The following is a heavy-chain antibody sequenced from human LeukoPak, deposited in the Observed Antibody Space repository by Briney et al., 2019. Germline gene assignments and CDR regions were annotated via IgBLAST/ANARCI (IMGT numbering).Heavy chain of an antibody. CDR3: AGGVGATTYF. CDR1: GGSISSSDDY. D-gene: IGHD1-26*01. J-gene: IGHJ4*02. V-gene: IGHV4-39*07. Sequence: KSSETLSLTCTVSGGSISSSDDYWGWIRQPPGKGLEWIGVIYYGGSTYYHPSLKSRVTISMDMSKSQFSLRLTSVTAADTAVYYCAGGVGATTYFWGQGTLVTVSS. CDR2: IYYGGST.